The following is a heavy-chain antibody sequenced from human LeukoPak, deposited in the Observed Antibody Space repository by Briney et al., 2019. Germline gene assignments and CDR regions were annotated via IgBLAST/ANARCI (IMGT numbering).Heavy chain of an antibody. CDR3: AREQVNIRFLEWLGHNWFDP. CDR1: GGTFSSYA. D-gene: IGHD3-3*01. Sequence: GSSVKVSCKASGGTFSSYAISWVRQAPGQGLEWMGGIIPIFGTANYAQKFQGRVTITADESTSTAYMELSSLRYEDTAVYYCAREQVNIRFLEWLGHNWFDPWGQGTLVTVSS. V-gene: IGHV1-69*01. J-gene: IGHJ5*02. CDR2: IIPIFGTA.